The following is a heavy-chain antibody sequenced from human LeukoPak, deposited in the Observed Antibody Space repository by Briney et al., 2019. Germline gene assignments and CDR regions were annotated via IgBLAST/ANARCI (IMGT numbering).Heavy chain of an antibody. CDR2: INHSGST. V-gene: IGHV4-34*01. D-gene: IGHD6-13*01. CDR3: ARSLQIIAAGYNWFDP. J-gene: IGHJ5*02. CDR1: GGSFSGYY. Sequence: SETLSLTCAVYGGSFSGYYWSWIRQPPGKGLEWIGEINHSGSTNYNPSLKSRVTISVDTSKNQFSLELSSVTAADTAVYYCARSLQIIAAGYNWFDPWGQGTLVTVSS.